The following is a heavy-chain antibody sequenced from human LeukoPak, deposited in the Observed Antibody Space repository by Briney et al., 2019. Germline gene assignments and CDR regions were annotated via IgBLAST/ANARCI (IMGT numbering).Heavy chain of an antibody. V-gene: IGHV4-31*03. J-gene: IGHJ4*02. D-gene: IGHD3-10*01. CDR3: ARDHMVRQPL. CDR1: GGSISSSSYY. Sequence: SETLSLTCTVSGGSISSSSYYWGWIRQPPGKGLEWIGYIYYSGSTYYNPSLKSRVTISVDTSKNQFSLKLSSVTAADTAVYYCARDHMVRQPLWGQGTLVTVSS. CDR2: IYYSGST.